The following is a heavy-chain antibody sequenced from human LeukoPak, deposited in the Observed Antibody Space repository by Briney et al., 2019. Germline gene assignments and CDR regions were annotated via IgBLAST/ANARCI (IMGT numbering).Heavy chain of an antibody. CDR3: ARGGGVCSSTSCRAYYYYYYYYMDV. Sequence: PSETLSLTCTVSGGSISGYYWSWIRQPPGKGLEWIGYIYYSGSTNYNPSLNSRVTISVDTSKNQFSLKLSSVTAADTAVYYCARGGGVCSSTSCRAYYYYYYYYMDVWGKGTTVTVSS. V-gene: IGHV4-59*01. CDR1: GGSISGYY. D-gene: IGHD2-2*01. J-gene: IGHJ6*03. CDR2: IYYSGST.